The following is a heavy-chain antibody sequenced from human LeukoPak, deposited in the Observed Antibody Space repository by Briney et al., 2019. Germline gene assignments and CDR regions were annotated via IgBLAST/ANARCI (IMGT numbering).Heavy chain of an antibody. D-gene: IGHD6-13*01. CDR3: ARAQSTLLKQQLDPYAEYFQH. CDR2: ISSSSSTI. CDR1: GFTFSSYS. Sequence: GGSLRLSCAASGFTFSSYSMNWVRQAPGKGLEWVSYISSSSSTIYYADSVKRRFIISRDNAKNSLYLQMNSLRAEDTAVYYCARAQSTLLKQQLDPYAEYFQHWGQGTLVTVSS. J-gene: IGHJ1*01. V-gene: IGHV3-48*01.